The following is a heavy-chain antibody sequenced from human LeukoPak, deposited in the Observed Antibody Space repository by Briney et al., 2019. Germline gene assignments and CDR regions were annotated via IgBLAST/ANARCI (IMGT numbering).Heavy chain of an antibody. V-gene: IGHV3-7*01. Sequence: GGSLRLSCAASGFTFSSSWMNWVRQAPGKGLEWVARINEDGSEKYYVDSVKGRFTVSRDNAKNSLYLQMNSLRVEDTAVYYCTRDSGRFRLDYWGQGILVTVSS. D-gene: IGHD6-19*01. CDR3: TRDSGRFRLDY. J-gene: IGHJ4*02. CDR1: GFTFSSSW. CDR2: INEDGSEK.